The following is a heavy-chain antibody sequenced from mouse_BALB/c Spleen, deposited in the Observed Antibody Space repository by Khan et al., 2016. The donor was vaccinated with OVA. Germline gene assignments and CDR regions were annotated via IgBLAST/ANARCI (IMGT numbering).Heavy chain of an antibody. CDR2: IYPNNGGT. CDR1: GYTFTDYN. J-gene: IGHJ3*01. D-gene: IGHD1-2*01. V-gene: IGHV1S29*02. CDR3: ARAGYGSFAY. Sequence: VQLQQPGPELVKPGASVKISCKASGYTFTDYNMDWVKQRHGKSLEWIGYIYPNNGGTGYNQKFRTKATLTVDTSSSTAYMELRSLTSDDSAVYYCARAGYGSFAYWGQGTLVTVSA.